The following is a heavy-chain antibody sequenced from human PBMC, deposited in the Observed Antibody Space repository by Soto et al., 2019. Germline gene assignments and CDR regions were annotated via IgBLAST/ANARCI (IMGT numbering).Heavy chain of an antibody. CDR3: ARVIYDSSGYYFDY. D-gene: IGHD3-22*01. Sequence: SETLSLTCTVSGGSISSGGYYWSWIRQHPGKGLEWIGYIYYSGSTYYNPSLKSRVTISVDTSKNQFSLKLSSVTAADTAVYYCARVIYDSSGYYFDYWGQGTLVTVSS. J-gene: IGHJ4*02. V-gene: IGHV4-31*03. CDR2: IYYSGST. CDR1: GGSISSGGYY.